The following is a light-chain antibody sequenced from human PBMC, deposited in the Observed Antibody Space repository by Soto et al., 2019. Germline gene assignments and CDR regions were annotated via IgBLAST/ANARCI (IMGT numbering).Light chain of an antibody. J-gene: IGKJ2*01. CDR2: DAS. CDR3: QQYGSSPYT. Sequence: EIVLTQSPATLSLSPGERATLSCGASQRVSSSYLAWYQQKPGLAPRLLIYDASSRATGIPDRFSGSGSGTDFTLTISRLEHEDFAVYYCQQYGSSPYTFGQGTKLEIK. V-gene: IGKV3D-20*01. CDR1: QRVSSSY.